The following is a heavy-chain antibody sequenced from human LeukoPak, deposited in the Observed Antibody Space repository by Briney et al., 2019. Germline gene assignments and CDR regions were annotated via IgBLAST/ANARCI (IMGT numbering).Heavy chain of an antibody. Sequence: ASVKVSCKASGCTFTSYDINWVRQATGQGLEWMGWMNPNSGNTGYAQKFQGRVAITRNTSISTAYMELSSLRSEDTAVYYCARVHGYCSSTSCYTGFDYWGQGTLVTVSS. V-gene: IGHV1-8*03. CDR3: ARVHGYCSSTSCYTGFDY. J-gene: IGHJ4*02. D-gene: IGHD2-2*02. CDR1: GCTFTSYD. CDR2: MNPNSGNT.